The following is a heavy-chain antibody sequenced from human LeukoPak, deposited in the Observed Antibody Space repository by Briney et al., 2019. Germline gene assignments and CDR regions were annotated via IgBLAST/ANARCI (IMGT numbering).Heavy chain of an antibody. CDR1: GFSFSNYG. Sequence: GGSLRLSCAASGFSFSNYGMHWVRQAPGKRLQWVAVIWYDGTNTYSADSVKGRFTISRDNSKNTLYLQMNSLRAEDTAVYYCAKSAVANSWVFDYWGQGTLVTVSS. CDR3: AKSAVANSWVFDY. D-gene: IGHD3-16*01. V-gene: IGHV3-30*02. J-gene: IGHJ4*02. CDR2: IWYDGTNT.